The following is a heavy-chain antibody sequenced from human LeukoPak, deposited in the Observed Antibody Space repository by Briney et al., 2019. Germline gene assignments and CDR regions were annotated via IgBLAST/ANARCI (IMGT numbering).Heavy chain of an antibody. V-gene: IGHV4-4*07. D-gene: IGHD3-10*01. J-gene: IGHJ3*02. Sequence: SETLSLTRTVSGGSISSYYWSWIRQPAGKGLEWIGRIYTSGSTNYNPSLRSRVTMSVDTSKNQFSLKVRSVTAADTAVYYCAREPPYYASENFIDAFDIWGQGTKVTVSS. CDR1: GGSISSYY. CDR2: IYTSGST. CDR3: AREPPYYASENFIDAFDI.